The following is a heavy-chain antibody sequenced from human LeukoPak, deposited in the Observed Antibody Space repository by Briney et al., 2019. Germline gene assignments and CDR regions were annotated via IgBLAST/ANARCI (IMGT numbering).Heavy chain of an antibody. Sequence: SETLSLTCTVSGGSISSSSYYWGWIRQPPGQGLEWVVSIYYSGSTYYNPSLKSRVTISVDTSKNQFSLKLSAVTAADTAVYYCARPDSTGLELFMDVWGRGTTVTVSS. CDR3: ARPDSTGLELFMDV. CDR1: GGSISSSSYY. V-gene: IGHV4-39*01. CDR2: IYYSGST. J-gene: IGHJ6*02. D-gene: IGHD1-7*01.